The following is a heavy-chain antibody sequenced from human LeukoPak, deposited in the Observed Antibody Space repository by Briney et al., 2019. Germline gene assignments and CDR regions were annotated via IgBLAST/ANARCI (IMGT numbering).Heavy chain of an antibody. J-gene: IGHJ4*02. CDR1: GGTFSSYA. CDR3: ARDKLERGSIEKLDY. V-gene: IGHV1-69*05. D-gene: IGHD3-16*01. Sequence: SVKASCKASGGTFSSYAISWVRQAPGQGLEWLGGIIPIFGTANCAQKFQGRVTITTDESTSTAYMELSSLRSEDTAVYYCARDKLERGSIEKLDYWGQGTLVTVSS. CDR2: IIPIFGTA.